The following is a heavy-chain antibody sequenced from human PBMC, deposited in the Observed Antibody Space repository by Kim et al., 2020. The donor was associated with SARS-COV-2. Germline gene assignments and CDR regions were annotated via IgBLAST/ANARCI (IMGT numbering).Heavy chain of an antibody. V-gene: IGHV1-46*01. J-gene: IGHJ6*02. D-gene: IGHD2-2*01. CDR2: INPSGGST. Sequence: ASVKVSCKASGYTFTSYYMHWVRQAPGQGLEWMGIINPSGGSTSYAQKFQGRVTMTRDTSTSTVYMELSSLRSEDTAVYYCARDSVPAGTPQFYYYYGMDVWGQGTTVTVSS. CDR1: GYTFTSYY. CDR3: ARDSVPAGTPQFYYYYGMDV.